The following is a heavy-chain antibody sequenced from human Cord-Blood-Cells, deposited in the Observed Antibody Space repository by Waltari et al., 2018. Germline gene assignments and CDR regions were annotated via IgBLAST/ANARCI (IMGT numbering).Heavy chain of an antibody. Sequence: QVQLQQWGAGLLKPSETLSPTCAVYGGSFSGYYWSWIRQPPGKGLEWIGEINHSGSTNYNPSLKSRVTISVDTSKNQFSLKLSSVTAADTAVYYCARSYDSSGYYYHYYYYGMDVWGQGTTVTVSS. J-gene: IGHJ6*02. V-gene: IGHV4-34*01. CDR1: GGSFSGYY. CDR3: ARSYDSSGYYYHYYYYGMDV. CDR2: INHSGST. D-gene: IGHD3-22*01.